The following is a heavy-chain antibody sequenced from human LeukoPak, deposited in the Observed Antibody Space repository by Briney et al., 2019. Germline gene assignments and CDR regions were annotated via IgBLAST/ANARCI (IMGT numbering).Heavy chain of an antibody. Sequence: GGSLRLSCAASGFTFSDYYMSWIRQAPGKGLECVSYISSSGSTKYYADSVKGRFTISRDSAKNSLYLQMNSLRAEDTAVYYCAKGGGLVGATADYWGQGTLVTVSS. J-gene: IGHJ4*02. V-gene: IGHV3-11*01. CDR3: AKGGGLVGATADY. CDR1: GFTFSDYY. CDR2: ISSSGSTK. D-gene: IGHD1-26*01.